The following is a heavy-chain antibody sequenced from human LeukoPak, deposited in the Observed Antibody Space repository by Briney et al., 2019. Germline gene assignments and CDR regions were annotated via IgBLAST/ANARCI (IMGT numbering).Heavy chain of an antibody. Sequence: GGSLRLSCAASGFTFSSYAMHWVRQAPGKGLEWVAFIRYDGSNEYYADSVKGRFTISRDKSKNTLSLQMNGLRVEDTAVYYCAKVMPPGRIRFYSYYMDVWGKGTTVTVS. CDR1: GFTFSSYA. D-gene: IGHD2-15*01. CDR3: AKVMPPGRIRFYSYYMDV. V-gene: IGHV3-30*02. CDR2: IRYDGSNE. J-gene: IGHJ6*03.